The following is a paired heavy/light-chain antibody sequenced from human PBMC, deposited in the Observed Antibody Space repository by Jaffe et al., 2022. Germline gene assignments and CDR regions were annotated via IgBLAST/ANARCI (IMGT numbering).Light chain of an antibody. J-gene: IGLJ2*01. CDR3: QVWDSSAAV. V-gene: IGLV3-9*01. CDR1: NIGSKN. CDR2: RDY. Sequence: SYDLTQPVSVSVALGQTARITCGGNNIGSKNVQWYQQKSGQAPVVVIYRDYNRPSGIPERFSGFNSENTATLTISRAQVGDEADYYCQVWDSSAAVFGGGTKLTVL.
Heavy chain of an antibody. V-gene: IGHV4-39*01. CDR2: IHYSGRT. CDR3: ARTYINGWYLES. J-gene: IGHJ4*02. CDR1: GGSISSSDYY. Sequence: QLQLQEAGPELVKPSETLSLTCTVSGGSISSSDYYWGWVRQPPGKGLEWIGNIHYSGRTNYNPSLKSRVTISVDTSKNHFSLNLSSVTAAETAVYYCARTYINGWYLESWGQGSLVTVSS. D-gene: IGHD6-19*01.